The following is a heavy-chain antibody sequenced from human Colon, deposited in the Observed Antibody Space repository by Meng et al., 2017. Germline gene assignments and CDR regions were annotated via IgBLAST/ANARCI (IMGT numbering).Heavy chain of an antibody. CDR2: IDLGGTP. CDR1: GGSFSGDN. CDR3: ARHGGWHFDY. J-gene: IGHJ4*02. D-gene: IGHD6-19*01. Sequence: VQLQQGVAGLLKPSGTLSCDCAVDGGSFSGDNWSWVRQPPGKGLEWIGQIDLGGTPYYNPSLESRVIMSLDKSKNQLSLRLTSVAAADTAVYYCARHGGWHFDYWGQGALVTVSS. V-gene: IGHV4-34*01.